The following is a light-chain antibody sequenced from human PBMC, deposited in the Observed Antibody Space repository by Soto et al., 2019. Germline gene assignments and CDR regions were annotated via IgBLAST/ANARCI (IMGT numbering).Light chain of an antibody. J-gene: IGLJ2*01. CDR2: EVS. CDR3: SSYAGGSTYVV. Sequence: QSALTQPASVSGFPGQSITISCTGTSSDVGSYDLVSWYQQHPDKAPKLMIYEVSKRPSGVSNRFSGSKSGNTASLTISGLQAEDESDYYCSSYAGGSTYVVFGGGTKVTVL. CDR1: SSDVGSYDL. V-gene: IGLV2-23*02.